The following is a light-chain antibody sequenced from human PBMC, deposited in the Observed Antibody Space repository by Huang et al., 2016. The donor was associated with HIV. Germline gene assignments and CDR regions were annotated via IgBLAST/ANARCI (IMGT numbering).Light chain of an antibody. CDR2: YAS. Sequence: DIQMTQSPSSLSASVGDRVTITCQASQDIRAYLNWYQQRPGKAPKLLIYYASSLETGVPSRFSGSGSGTNFTVTISSLQPDDFATYYCQQYENLPITFGQGTRLEIK. CDR1: QDIRAY. J-gene: IGKJ5*01. V-gene: IGKV1-33*01. CDR3: QQYENLPIT.